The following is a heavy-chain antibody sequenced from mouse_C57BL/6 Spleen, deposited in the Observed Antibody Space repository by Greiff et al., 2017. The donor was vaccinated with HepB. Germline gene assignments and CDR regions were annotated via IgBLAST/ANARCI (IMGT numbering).Heavy chain of an antibody. CDR3: ARGDSNSFDY. V-gene: IGHV5-17*01. Sequence: EVMLVESGGGLVKPGGSLKLSCAASGFTFSDYGMHWVRQAPEKGLEWVAYISSGSSTIYYADTVKGRFTISRNNAKHTLFLQMTGLRSEDTAMYYCARGDSNSFDYWGQGTTLTVSS. D-gene: IGHD2-5*01. CDR2: ISSGSSTI. CDR1: GFTFSDYG. J-gene: IGHJ2*01.